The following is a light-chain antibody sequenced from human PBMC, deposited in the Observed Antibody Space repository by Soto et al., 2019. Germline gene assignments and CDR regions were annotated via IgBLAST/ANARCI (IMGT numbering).Light chain of an antibody. CDR2: DAS. CDR1: QSVSSH. Sequence: EIVMTQSPSTLSGSPGEGATVSCRASQSVSSHLAWYQHKPGQAPRLLFYDASTRATGIPARFSGSGSGTDFTLTISRLEPEDFAVFYCHQCDSSPWTFGQGTKVDIK. CDR3: HQCDSSPWT. J-gene: IGKJ1*01. V-gene: IGKV3-15*01.